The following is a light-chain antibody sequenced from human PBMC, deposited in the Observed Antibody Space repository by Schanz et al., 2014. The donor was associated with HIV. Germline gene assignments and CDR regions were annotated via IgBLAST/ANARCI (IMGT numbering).Light chain of an antibody. Sequence: DIVMTQSPLSLPVTPGEPASISCRSSQSLLHSNGYTYLDWYLQKPGQSPRLLVYLGSERASGVPDRFSGSGSGTDFTLRISRVEADDVGIYYCMQALRTPITFGPGTRLVL. CDR2: LGS. V-gene: IGKV2-28*01. J-gene: IGKJ3*01. CDR1: QSLLHSNGYTY. CDR3: MQALRTPIT.